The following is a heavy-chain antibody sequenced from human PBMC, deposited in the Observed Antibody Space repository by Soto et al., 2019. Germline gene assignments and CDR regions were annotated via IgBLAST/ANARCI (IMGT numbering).Heavy chain of an antibody. Sequence: EVQLLESGGGLVQPGGSLRLSCAVSGVTFSNFAMNWVRQAPGKGLEWVSGISHSGTSTYYADSVKGRFIISRDNSKNTLYLQMNSLRAEDTAVYYCAKGSWVHHGSEGGNWLDPWGQGTLVTVSS. J-gene: IGHJ5*02. CDR2: ISHSGTST. D-gene: IGHD3-10*01. CDR3: AKGSWVHHGSEGGNWLDP. CDR1: GVTFSNFA. V-gene: IGHV3-23*01.